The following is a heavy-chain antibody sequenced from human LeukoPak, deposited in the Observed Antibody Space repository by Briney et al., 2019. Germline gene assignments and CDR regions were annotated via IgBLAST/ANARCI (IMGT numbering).Heavy chain of an antibody. V-gene: IGHV3-23*01. Sequence: GGSLRLSCAASGFVFSTYAMSWVRQAPGRGLEWVSGISGSGASTYSANSVKGRFTISRDNSKNTLDLQMNSLRAEDMAIYYCVKDRYSSAYYFENWGQGTLVTVSS. CDR3: VKDRYSSAYYFEN. CDR2: ISGSGAST. J-gene: IGHJ4*02. D-gene: IGHD5-18*01. CDR1: GFVFSTYA.